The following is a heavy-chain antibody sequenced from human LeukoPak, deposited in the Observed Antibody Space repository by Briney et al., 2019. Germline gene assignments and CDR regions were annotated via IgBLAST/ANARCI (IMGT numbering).Heavy chain of an antibody. CDR2: IKEDGSEK. V-gene: IGHV3-7*01. D-gene: IGHD3-22*01. Sequence: GGSLRLSCAASGFTFSNYWMSWVRQAPGRGLEWVANIKEDGSEKYYVDSVKGRFTISRDNAKNSLSLQVNSLSAEDTAAYYCARSRSGYYEDYWGQGTLVTVSS. J-gene: IGHJ4*02. CDR3: ARSRSGYYEDY. CDR1: GFTFSNYW.